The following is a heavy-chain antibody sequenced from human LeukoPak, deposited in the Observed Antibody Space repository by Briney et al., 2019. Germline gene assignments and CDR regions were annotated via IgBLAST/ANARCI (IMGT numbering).Heavy chain of an antibody. CDR2: INHDGSEK. V-gene: IGHV3-7*04. J-gene: IGHJ4*02. D-gene: IGHD2-2*01. Sequence: GGSLRLSCAASGFTFSSYWMNRVRQAPGKWLEWVATINHDGSEKYYLDSVKGRFTISRDNSKNTLYLQMNSLRAEDTAVYYCAKDHWSASTYALRAFDFWGQGTLVTVSS. CDR3: AKDHWSASTYALRAFDF. CDR1: GFTFSSYW.